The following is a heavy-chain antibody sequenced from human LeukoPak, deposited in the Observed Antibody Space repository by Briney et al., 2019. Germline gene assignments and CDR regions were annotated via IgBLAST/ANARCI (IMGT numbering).Heavy chain of an antibody. D-gene: IGHD3-10*01. CDR3: ARFRGYYGSGSYYKWDYFDY. CDR2: IYHSGST. Sequence: SETLSLTCAVSGGSISSGGYPWSWIRQPPGKGLEWIGYIYHSGSTYYNPSLKSRVTISVDRSKNQSSLKLSSVTAADTAVYYCARFRGYYGSGSYYKWDYFDYWGQGTLVTVSS. CDR1: GGSISSGGYP. V-gene: IGHV4-30-2*01. J-gene: IGHJ4*02.